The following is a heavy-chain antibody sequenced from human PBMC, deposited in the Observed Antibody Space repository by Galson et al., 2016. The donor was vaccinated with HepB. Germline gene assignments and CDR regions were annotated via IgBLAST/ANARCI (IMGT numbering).Heavy chain of an antibody. CDR2: IGTSDTFK. CDR3: ARTLPYSRQRNGYMDV. D-gene: IGHD6-13*01. CDR1: GFTFSSSD. J-gene: IGHJ6*03. Sequence: LRLSCAASGFTFSSSDMNWVRQAPGKGLEWVSSIGTSDTFKYYAASVRGRFTISRDPAKNSLLLQMNSLRAEDSAVYYCARTLPYSRQRNGYMDVWGKGTTVTVSS. V-gene: IGHV3-21*06.